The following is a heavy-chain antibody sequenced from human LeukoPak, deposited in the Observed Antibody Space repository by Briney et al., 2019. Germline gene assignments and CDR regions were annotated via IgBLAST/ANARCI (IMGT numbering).Heavy chain of an antibody. CDR3: AREPGYCSGGSCPTLGWFDP. J-gene: IGHJ5*02. Sequence: SETPSLTYTVSGGSISSYYWSWIRQPAGKGLEWIGRIYTSGSTNYNPSLKSRVTMSVDTSKNQFSLKLSSVTAADTAVYYCAREPGYCSGGSCPTLGWFDPWGQGTLVTVSS. CDR2: IYTSGST. CDR1: GGSISSYY. D-gene: IGHD2-15*01. V-gene: IGHV4-4*07.